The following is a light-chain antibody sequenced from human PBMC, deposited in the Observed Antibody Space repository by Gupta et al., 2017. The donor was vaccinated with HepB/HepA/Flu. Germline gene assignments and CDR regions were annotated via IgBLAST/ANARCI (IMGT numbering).Light chain of an antibody. Sequence: EIVLTQSPGTLSLSPGERATLSCRASQSISSSYLAWYQQKPGQAPRLLIYATSSRATGIPDRFSGSGYGTDFTLTSSRREPEDFAVYYCQQDGSSPLFTFGPGTXVDIK. CDR2: ATS. J-gene: IGKJ3*01. V-gene: IGKV3-20*01. CDR1: QSISSSY. CDR3: QQDGSSPLFT.